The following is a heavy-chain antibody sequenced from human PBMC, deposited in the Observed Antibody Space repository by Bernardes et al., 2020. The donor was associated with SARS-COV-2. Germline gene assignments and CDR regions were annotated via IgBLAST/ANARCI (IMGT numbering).Heavy chain of an antibody. D-gene: IGHD2-21*01. Sequence: GGSLRLSCAASGFTFSRYWMHWVRQAPGKGLMWVSRINVDGVRTDFADSVKGRFTISRDNSKNILYLQMNSLRVEDTAVYYCVRRFCAVSSACGNFYGMGVWGQGTTVTVYS. V-gene: IGHV3-74*01. CDR1: GFTFSRYW. CDR3: VRRFCAVSSACGNFYGMGV. CDR2: INVDGVRT. J-gene: IGHJ6*02.